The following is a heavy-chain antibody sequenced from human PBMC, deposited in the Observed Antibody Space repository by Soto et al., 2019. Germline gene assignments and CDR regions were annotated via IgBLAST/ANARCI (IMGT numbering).Heavy chain of an antibody. J-gene: IGHJ4*02. CDR3: APHDYNTYGQRIDS. D-gene: IGHD4-4*01. CDR1: GGSISNRSYY. CDR2: IYYSGST. V-gene: IGHV4-39*01. Sequence: SETLSLTCTVSGGSISNRSYYWGWIRQPPGKGLEWIGSIYYSGSTYFNPSLKSRITISVDTSNNQFFLTLSSVTAPDTAVYYCAPHDYNTYGQRIDSWGQVNMVTVSS.